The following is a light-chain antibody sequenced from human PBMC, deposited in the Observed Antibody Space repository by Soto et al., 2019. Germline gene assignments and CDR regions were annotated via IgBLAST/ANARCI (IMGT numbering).Light chain of an antibody. CDR1: SSDVGGYHY. CDR2: EVS. V-gene: IGLV2-14*01. Sequence: QSALTQPASVSGSPRQSITISCTVTSSDVGGYHYVSWYQQHPGKAPQLLIYEVSYRPSEVSNRFSGSKSGNTASLTISGLQADDEADYYCSSYTSSSTLVFGGGTKLTVL. CDR3: SSYTSSSTLV. J-gene: IGLJ2*01.